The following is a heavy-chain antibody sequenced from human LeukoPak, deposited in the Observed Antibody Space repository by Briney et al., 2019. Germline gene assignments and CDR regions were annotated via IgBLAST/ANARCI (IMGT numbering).Heavy chain of an antibody. CDR1: GGTFSSYA. J-gene: IGHJ6*02. CDR2: MNPNSGNT. D-gene: IGHD3-3*01. CDR3: ARLFPTSTIFGVVTTNYYYYGMDV. V-gene: IGHV1-8*02. Sequence: GASVKVSCKASGGTFSSYAISWVRQATGQGLEWMGWMNPNSGNTGYAQKFQGRVTMTRNTSISTAYMELSSLRSEDTAVYYCARLFPTSTIFGVVTTNYYYYGMDVWGQGTTVTVSS.